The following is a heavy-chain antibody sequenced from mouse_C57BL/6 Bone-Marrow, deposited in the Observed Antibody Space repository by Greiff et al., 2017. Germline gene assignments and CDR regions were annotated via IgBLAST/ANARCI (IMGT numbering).Heavy chain of an antibody. Sequence: QVQLQQPGAELVKPGASVKLSCKASGYTFTSYWMQWVKQRPGQGLEWIGEIDPSDSYTNYNQKFKGKATLTVDTSSSTAYMQLSSLTSEDSAVYYCARRYYDYAAFAYWGQGTLVTVSA. D-gene: IGHD2-4*01. CDR2: IDPSDSYT. CDR1: GYTFTSYW. J-gene: IGHJ3*01. CDR3: ARRYYDYAAFAY. V-gene: IGHV1-50*01.